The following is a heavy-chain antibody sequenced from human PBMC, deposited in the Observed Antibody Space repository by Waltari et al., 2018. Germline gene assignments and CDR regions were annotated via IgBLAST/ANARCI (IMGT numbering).Heavy chain of an antibody. CDR1: GFTFGDYA. J-gene: IGHJ4*02. D-gene: IGHD2-21*01. CDR2: IRSKAYGGTT. CDR3: TDY. V-gene: IGHV3-49*04. Sequence: EVQLLESGGGLVQPGRSLRLSCTASGFTFGDYAMSWVRQAPGKGLEWVGFIRSKAYGGTTEYAASVKGRFTISRDDSKSIALYYCAKAGGSRCGGDCYTDYWGQGTLVTVSS.